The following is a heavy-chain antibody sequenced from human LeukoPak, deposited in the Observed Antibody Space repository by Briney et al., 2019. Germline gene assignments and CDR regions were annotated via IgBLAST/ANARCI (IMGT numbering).Heavy chain of an antibody. D-gene: IGHD2-2*01. CDR1: GGSFSGYY. CDR3: ARATPPGIVVVPAAMSYYYYGMDV. Sequence: PSEILSLTCAVYGGSFSGYYWSWIRQPPGKGLEWIGEINHSGSTNYNPSLKSRVTISVDTSKNQFSLKLSSVTAADTAVYYCARATPPGIVVVPAAMSYYYYGMDVWGQGTTVTVSS. CDR2: INHSGST. J-gene: IGHJ6*02. V-gene: IGHV4-34*01.